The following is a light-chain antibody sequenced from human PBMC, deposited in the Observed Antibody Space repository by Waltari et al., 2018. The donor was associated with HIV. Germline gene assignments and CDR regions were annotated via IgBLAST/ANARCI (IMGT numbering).Light chain of an antibody. CDR2: DKD. CDR1: SLRSFY. J-gene: IGLJ3*02. CDR3: NSRDSSGNHLV. V-gene: IGLV3-19*01. Sequence: SSELTQDPAVSVALGQTVRITCQGDSLRSFYASWYQQKPGQAPILVIYDKDNRPSGIPDRFSGSNSGITASLTITGAQAEDEADYYCNSRDSSGNHLVFGGGTKLTVL.